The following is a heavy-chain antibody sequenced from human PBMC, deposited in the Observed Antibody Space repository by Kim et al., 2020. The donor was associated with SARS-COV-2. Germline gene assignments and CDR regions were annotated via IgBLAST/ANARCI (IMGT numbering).Heavy chain of an antibody. CDR3: ARTALSGSYLGWFDP. D-gene: IGHD1-26*01. J-gene: IGHJ5*02. Sequence: PALKSRVTISADTSKNQFCLKLSSVTAADTAVYYCARTALSGSYLGWFDPWGQGTLVTVSS. V-gene: IGHV4-34*13.